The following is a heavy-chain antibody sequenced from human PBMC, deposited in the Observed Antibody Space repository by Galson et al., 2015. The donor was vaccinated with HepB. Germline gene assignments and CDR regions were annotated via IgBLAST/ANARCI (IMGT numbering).Heavy chain of an antibody. D-gene: IGHD3-10*01. V-gene: IGHV4-31*03. CDR1: GGSISSGGYY. CDR2: IYYSGST. J-gene: IGHJ4*02. CDR3: ARGMMVRGVSPIDY. Sequence: TLSLTCTVSGGSISSGGYYWSWIRQHPGKGLEWIGYIYYSGSTYYNPSLKSRVTISVDTSKNQFSPKLSSVTAADTAVYYCARGMMVRGVSPIDYWGQGTLVTVSS.